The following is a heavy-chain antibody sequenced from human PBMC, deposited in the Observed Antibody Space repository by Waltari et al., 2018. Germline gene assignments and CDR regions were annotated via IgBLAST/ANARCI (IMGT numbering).Heavy chain of an antibody. J-gene: IGHJ4*02. CDR1: GFTFSSYE. D-gene: IGHD3-10*01. V-gene: IGHV3-48*03. CDR2: ISSSDSTI. Sequence: EVQLVESGGALVQPGGSLRLSCAASGFTFSSYEMNWVRQAPGKGLEWVSHISSSDSTIYYADSVKCRFTISRDNAKNSLYLQMNSLRSEDTAVYYCARDGDSDYWGQGTLVTVSS. CDR3: ARDGDSDY.